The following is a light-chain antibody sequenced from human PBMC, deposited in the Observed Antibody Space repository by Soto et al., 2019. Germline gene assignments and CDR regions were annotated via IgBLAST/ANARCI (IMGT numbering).Light chain of an antibody. J-gene: IGLJ1*01. CDR3: SSYTTSSTYV. V-gene: IGLV2-14*01. Sequence: QSVLTQPASVSGSPGPSIAISCTGTSNNVGGYNYVSWYQQHLGIAPILILCDVSNRPSGVSDRFSGFMSGNTASLTIFGLQTEDEADYYCSSYTTSSTYVFGTGTKVTV. CDR1: SNNVGGYNY. CDR2: DVS.